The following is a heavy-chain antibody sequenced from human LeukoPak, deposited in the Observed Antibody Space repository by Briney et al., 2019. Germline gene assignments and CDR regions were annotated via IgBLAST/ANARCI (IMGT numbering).Heavy chain of an antibody. Sequence: GGSLRLSCAASGFTFSSYGMSWVRQAPGKGLEWVSAISGSGGSTYYADSVKGRFTISRDNSKNTLYLQMNSQRAEDTAVYYCAKDAFPQWLAQYDYYYYMDVWGKGTTVTISS. CDR2: ISGSGGST. D-gene: IGHD6-19*01. J-gene: IGHJ6*03. CDR1: GFTFSSYG. CDR3: AKDAFPQWLAQYDYYYYMDV. V-gene: IGHV3-23*01.